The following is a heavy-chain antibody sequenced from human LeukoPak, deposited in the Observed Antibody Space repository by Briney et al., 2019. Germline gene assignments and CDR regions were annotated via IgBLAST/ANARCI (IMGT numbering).Heavy chain of an antibody. CDR1: GYTFTGYY. Sequence: ASVKVSCKASGYTFTGYYMHWVRQAPGQGLEWMGWINPNSGGTNYAQKFQGRATMTRDTSISTAYMELSRLRSDDTAVYYCARDWEVGTAMVTYYWGQGTLVTVSS. V-gene: IGHV1-2*02. D-gene: IGHD5-18*01. J-gene: IGHJ4*02. CDR3: ARDWEVGTAMVTYY. CDR2: INPNSGGT.